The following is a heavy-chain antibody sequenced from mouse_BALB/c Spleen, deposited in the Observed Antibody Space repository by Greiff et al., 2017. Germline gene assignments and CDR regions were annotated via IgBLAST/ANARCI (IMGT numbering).Heavy chain of an antibody. CDR2: INPSTGGT. Sequence: VQLKESGPELVKTGASVKISCKASGYSFTDYYMHWVKQSPEKSFEWIGEINPSTGGTSYNQKFKGKATLTVDKSSSTAYMQLKSLTSEDSAVYYCAREGYHGYYAMDYWGQGTSVTVSS. CDR3: AREGYHGYYAMDY. J-gene: IGHJ4*01. CDR1: GYSFTDYY. V-gene: IGHV1-42*01.